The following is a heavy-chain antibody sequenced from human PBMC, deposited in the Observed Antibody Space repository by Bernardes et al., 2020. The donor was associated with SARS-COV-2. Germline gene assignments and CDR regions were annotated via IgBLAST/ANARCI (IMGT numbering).Heavy chain of an antibody. Sequence: SLRLSCAASGFTFSTYGMHWVRQSPGKGLEWVATISHDGSNEFYADFVTGRFTISRDNSKNTLYLEMNSLRPEDTAVYYCAKDRGWNYKFDYWGQGTLVTVSS. CDR2: ISHDGSNE. CDR3: AKDRGWNYKFDY. D-gene: IGHD1-7*01. J-gene: IGHJ4*02. CDR1: GFTFSTYG. V-gene: IGHV3-30*18.